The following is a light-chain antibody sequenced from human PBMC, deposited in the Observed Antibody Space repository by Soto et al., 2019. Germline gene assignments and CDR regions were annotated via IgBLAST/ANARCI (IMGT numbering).Light chain of an antibody. J-gene: IGKJ5*01. CDR1: QSVLYSSNNKNY. CDR2: WAS. CDR3: QQYYSTLIT. V-gene: IGKV4-1*01. Sequence: DSVMTQSPDSLALSLCESSTINCKSSQSVLYSSNNKNYLAWYQQKPGQPPKLLISWASTRESGVPDRFSGSGSGTDFTLTISSLQAEDVAVYYCQQYYSTLITFGQGTRLEIK.